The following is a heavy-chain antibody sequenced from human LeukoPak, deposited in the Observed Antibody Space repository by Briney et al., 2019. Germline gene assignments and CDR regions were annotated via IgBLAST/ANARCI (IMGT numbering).Heavy chain of an antibody. CDR1: GFTFSSYA. Sequence: PGGSLRLSCAASGFTFSSYAMHWVRQAPGKGLEWVSYISSSGSTIYYADSVKGRFTISRDNAKNSLYLQMNSLRAEDTTVYYCAREGELLWFGEFYYYGMDVWGQGTTVTVSS. CDR2: ISSSGSTI. CDR3: AREGELLWFGEFYYYGMDV. J-gene: IGHJ6*02. V-gene: IGHV3-48*04. D-gene: IGHD3-10*01.